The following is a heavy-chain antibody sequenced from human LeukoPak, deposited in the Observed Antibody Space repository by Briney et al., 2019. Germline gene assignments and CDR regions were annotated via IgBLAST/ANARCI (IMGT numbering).Heavy chain of an antibody. CDR3: ARVPRRMIVVVDYFDY. Sequence: ASVKVSCKASGGTFSSYAISWVRQAPGQGLEWMGRIIPILGIANYAQKFQGRVTITADKSTSTAYMELSSLRSEDTAVYYCARVPRRMIVVVDYFDYWGQGTLVTVSS. V-gene: IGHV1-69*04. CDR2: IIPILGIA. D-gene: IGHD3-22*01. J-gene: IGHJ4*02. CDR1: GGTFSSYA.